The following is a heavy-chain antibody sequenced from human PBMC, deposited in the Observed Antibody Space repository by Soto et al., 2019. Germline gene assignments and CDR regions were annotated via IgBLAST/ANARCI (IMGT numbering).Heavy chain of an antibody. CDR3: AKYSPTCGMDV. CDR2: ISYDGSNK. J-gene: IGHJ6*02. Sequence: QVQLVESGGGVVQPGRSLRLSCGASGFTFSSYGMHWVRQAPGKGLEWVAVISYDGSNKYYADSVKGRFTISRDNSKNTLYLQMNSLRAEDTAVYYCAKYSPTCGMDVWGQGTTVTVSS. D-gene: IGHD6-13*01. CDR1: GFTFSSYG. V-gene: IGHV3-30*18.